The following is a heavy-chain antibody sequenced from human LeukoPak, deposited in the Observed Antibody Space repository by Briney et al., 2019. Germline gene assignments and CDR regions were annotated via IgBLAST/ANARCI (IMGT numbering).Heavy chain of an antibody. CDR1: GYTFTSYA. Sequence: ASAKVSCKASGYTFTSYAMHWVRQAPGQRLEWMGWINAGNGNTKYSQKFQGRVTITRDTSASTAYMELSSLRSEDTAVYYCAREAGYDYYYYGMDVWGQGTTVTVSS. CDR2: INAGNGNT. CDR3: AREAGYDYYYYGMDV. J-gene: IGHJ6*02. V-gene: IGHV1-3*01. D-gene: IGHD5-12*01.